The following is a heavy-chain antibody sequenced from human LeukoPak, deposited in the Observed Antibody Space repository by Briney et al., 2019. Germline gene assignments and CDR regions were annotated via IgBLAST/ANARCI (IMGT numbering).Heavy chain of an antibody. V-gene: IGHV3-48*01. J-gene: IGHJ3*02. D-gene: IGHD3-22*01. CDR1: GFTFSSYW. CDR2: ISSSSSTI. Sequence: GGSLRLSCAASGFTFSSYWMNWVRQAPGKGLEWVSYISSSSSTIYYADSVKGRFTISRDNAKNSLYLQMNSLRAEDTAVYYCARDLPHGYYDSSGYSGAFDIWGQGTMVTVSS. CDR3: ARDLPHGYYDSSGYSGAFDI.